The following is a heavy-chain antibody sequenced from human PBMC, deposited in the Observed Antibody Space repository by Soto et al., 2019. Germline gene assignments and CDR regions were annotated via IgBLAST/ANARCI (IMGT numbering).Heavy chain of an antibody. V-gene: IGHV3-23*01. CDR1: GFTFSSYA. Sequence: GGSLRLSCAASGFTFSSYAMSWVRQAPGKGLEWVSAISGSGGSTYYADSVKGRFTISRDNSKNTLYLQMNSLRAEDTAVYYCSKTDWSCSGGSCYSAYYFDYWGQGTLVTVSS. D-gene: IGHD2-15*01. J-gene: IGHJ4*02. CDR2: ISGSGGST. CDR3: SKTDWSCSGGSCYSAYYFDY.